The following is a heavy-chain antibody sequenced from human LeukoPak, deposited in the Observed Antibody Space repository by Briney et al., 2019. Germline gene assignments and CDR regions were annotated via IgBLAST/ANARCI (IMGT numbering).Heavy chain of an antibody. J-gene: IGHJ6*02. CDR3: ARSPPSARGWPYYYYYYGMDV. Sequence: GGSLRLSCAASGFTFSSYDMHWVRQATRKGLEWVSAIGTAGDTYYPGSVKGRFTISRENAKNSLYLQMNSLRAGDTAVYYCARSPPSARGWPYYYYYYGMDVWGQGTTVTVSS. CDR1: GFTFSSYD. D-gene: IGHD6-19*01. V-gene: IGHV3-13*01. CDR2: IGTAGDT.